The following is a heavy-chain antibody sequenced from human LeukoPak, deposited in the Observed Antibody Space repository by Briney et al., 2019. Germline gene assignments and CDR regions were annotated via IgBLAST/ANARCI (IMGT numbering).Heavy chain of an antibody. J-gene: IGHJ4*02. Sequence: PGRSLRLSCAASGFTFSSYGMHWVRQAPGKGLEWVAVISYDGSNKYYADSVKGRFTISRDSSKNTLYLQMNSLRAEDTAVYYCAKDLRGCSSTSCYEGTNWGQGTLVTVSS. D-gene: IGHD2-2*01. V-gene: IGHV3-30*18. CDR1: GFTFSSYG. CDR2: ISYDGSNK. CDR3: AKDLRGCSSTSCYEGTN.